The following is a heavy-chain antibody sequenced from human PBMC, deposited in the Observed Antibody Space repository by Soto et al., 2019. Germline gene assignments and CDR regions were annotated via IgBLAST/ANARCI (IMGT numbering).Heavy chain of an antibody. D-gene: IGHD3-3*01. CDR2: IYQNGST. J-gene: IGHJ6*02. V-gene: IGHV4-30-2*01. Sequence: QLQLQESGSGLVKPSQTLSLTCAVSGVSISSDGYSWSWIRQPPGKGLEWFGFIYQNGSTYYNPSLTSRGSMSVDRSKNQVGLKLTSVTAADTAVYYCARSYYDFWTSYPYGMDVWGQGTTVTVSS. CDR3: ARSYYDFWTSYPYGMDV. CDR1: GVSISSDGYS.